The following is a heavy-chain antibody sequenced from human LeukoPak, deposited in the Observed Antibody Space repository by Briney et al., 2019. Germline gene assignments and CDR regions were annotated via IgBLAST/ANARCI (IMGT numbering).Heavy chain of an antibody. V-gene: IGHV3-30*03. D-gene: IGHD6-19*01. CDR1: GFSFGSYG. CDR2: ISHEGSQT. J-gene: IGHJ4*02. Sequence: GGSLRLSCAASGFSFGSYGIHWVRQAPGKGLEWVAVISHEGSQTYYADSVRGRFTISRDNSKNMVYLQMSSLRAEDTAVYYCARTREQWQVLDYWGQGTLVTVSS. CDR3: ARTREQWQVLDY.